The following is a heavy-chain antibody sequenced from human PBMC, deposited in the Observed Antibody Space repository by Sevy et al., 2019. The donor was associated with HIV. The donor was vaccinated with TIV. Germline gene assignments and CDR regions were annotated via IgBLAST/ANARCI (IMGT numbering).Heavy chain of an antibody. Sequence: GGSLRLSCAASGFSVSSNYMSWVRQAQGKGPEWVSVLYSGGRISYVDAVQGRFTISRENTKTTLYHQMNSLRAEETVVYYSAREDIVLGEDNYYGTEVCGEGTTVTVSS. CDR1: GFSVSSNY. J-gene: IGHJ6*04. D-gene: IGHD3-16*01. V-gene: IGHV3-53*01. CDR3: AREDIVLGEDNYYGTEV. CDR2: LYSGGRI.